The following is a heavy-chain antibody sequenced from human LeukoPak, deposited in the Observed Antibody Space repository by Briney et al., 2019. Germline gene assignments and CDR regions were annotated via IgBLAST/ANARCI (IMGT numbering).Heavy chain of an antibody. CDR1: ADSLSSGGHY. J-gene: IGHJ4*02. V-gene: IGHV4-31*03. D-gene: IGHD3-10*01. CDR2: IHHSGRS. Sequence: PSQTLSLTCTVSADSLSSGGHYWAWIRQFPGKGPKSIGFIHHSGRSRHNPSLKDRVAISVDTSRKQFALKLSSVTAADTAMYYCARGGNRFGGFYFDYWGQGIQVIVSS. CDR3: ARGGNRFGGFYFDY.